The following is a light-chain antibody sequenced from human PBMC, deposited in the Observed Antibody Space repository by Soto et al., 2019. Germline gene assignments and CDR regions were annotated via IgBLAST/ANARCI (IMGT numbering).Light chain of an antibody. CDR3: QQSNNHPIS. J-gene: IGKJ5*01. Sequence: DIQMTQSPSTLSASVGDRVTITCRASQSISPWLAWYQQKPGKAPKLLIYASSSLQSGVPSRFSGSGSGTEFTLTISSLQPEDFATYYCQQSNNHPISFGQGTRLEIK. CDR1: QSISPW. CDR2: ASS. V-gene: IGKV1-5*01.